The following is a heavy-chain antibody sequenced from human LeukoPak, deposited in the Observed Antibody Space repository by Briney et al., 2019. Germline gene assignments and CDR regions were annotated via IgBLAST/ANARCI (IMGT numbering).Heavy chain of an antibody. V-gene: IGHV3-7*01. CDR2: IKEDGREK. Sequence: GGSLRLSCTASGFTYRKHCMSWVRQAIGKGLEWVAKIKEDGREKLYVDSVRGRFTISRDNAKNSLYLQMNSLRAEDTAVYYCASGVRIAAAGTDYWGQGTLVTVSS. CDR1: GFTYRKHC. D-gene: IGHD6-13*01. CDR3: ASGVRIAAAGTDY. J-gene: IGHJ4*02.